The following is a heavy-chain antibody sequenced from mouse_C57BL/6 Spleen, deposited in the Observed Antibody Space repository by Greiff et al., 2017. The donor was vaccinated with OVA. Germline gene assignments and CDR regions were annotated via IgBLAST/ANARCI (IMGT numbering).Heavy chain of an antibody. J-gene: IGHJ1*03. CDR1: GFTFTDYY. CDR3: ASPHYYGSSYWYFDV. CDR2: IRNKANGYTT. D-gene: IGHD1-1*01. V-gene: IGHV7-3*01. Sequence: EVKLEESGGGLVQPGGSLSLSCAASGFTFTDYYMSWVRQPPGKELEWLGFIRNKANGYTTEYSAFVKGRFTISRDNSQSILYLQMNALRAEDSATYYCASPHYYGSSYWYFDVWGTGTTVTVSS.